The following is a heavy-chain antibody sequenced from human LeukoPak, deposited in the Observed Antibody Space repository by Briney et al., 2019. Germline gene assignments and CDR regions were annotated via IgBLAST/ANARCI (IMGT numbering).Heavy chain of an antibody. CDR2: IYPGDSDT. Sequence: GESLKISCKASGYSFTSYWIGWVRQMPGKGLEWMGIIYPGDSDTRYSPSFQGQVTISADKSIRTAYLQWNNLTASDTAMYYCARHDTGYDMYYFDQWGQGTQVTVPS. CDR3: ARHDTGYDMYYFDQ. CDR1: GYSFTSYW. D-gene: IGHD5-12*01. V-gene: IGHV5-51*01. J-gene: IGHJ4*02.